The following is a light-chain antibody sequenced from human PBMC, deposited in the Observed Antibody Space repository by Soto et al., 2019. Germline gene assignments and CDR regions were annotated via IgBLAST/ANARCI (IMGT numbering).Light chain of an antibody. CDR3: CSYAGSTTHYV. CDR1: SSDVGYYNL. V-gene: IGLV2-23*02. CDR2: EVN. J-gene: IGLJ1*01. Sequence: QSVLTQPAAVSGSTGQSITLSCTGTSSDVGYYNLVSWYQQHPGKAPKLIIYEVNKRPSGFSNRFSGSKSGNTASLTISGLQAEDEADYYCCSYAGSTTHYVFGTGTKVTVL.